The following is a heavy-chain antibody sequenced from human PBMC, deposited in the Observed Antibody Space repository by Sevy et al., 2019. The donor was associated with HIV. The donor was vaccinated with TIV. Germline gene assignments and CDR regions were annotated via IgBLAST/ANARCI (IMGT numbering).Heavy chain of an antibody. CDR1: EFTFSSFS. Sequence: GGSLRLSCAASEFTFSSFSTHWVRQAPGKGLEWVATISYDGTNNHYADSVRGRFTISRDNSKNSLYLQMNSLRPEDTAVYYCALERLFSHVAEYFHNWGQGTLVTVSS. CDR2: ISYDGTNN. CDR3: ALERLFSHVAEYFHN. V-gene: IGHV3-30-3*01. J-gene: IGHJ1*01. D-gene: IGHD3-3*01.